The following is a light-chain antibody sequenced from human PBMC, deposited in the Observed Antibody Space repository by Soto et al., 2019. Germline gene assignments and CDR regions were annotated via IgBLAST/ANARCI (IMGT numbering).Light chain of an antibody. J-gene: IGLJ2*01. CDR1: SSNIGAGYD. V-gene: IGLV1-40*01. Sequence: QSVLTQPPSVSRAPGQRVTISCTGSSSNIGAGYDVHWYQQLPGTAAKLLIYGNSNRPSGVPDRFSGSKSGTSASLAITGLQAEDEADYYCQSYDSSLSGVVFGGGTKLTVL. CDR2: GNS. CDR3: QSYDSSLSGVV.